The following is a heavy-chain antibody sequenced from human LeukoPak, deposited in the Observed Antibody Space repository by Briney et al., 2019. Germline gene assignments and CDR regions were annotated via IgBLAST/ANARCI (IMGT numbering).Heavy chain of an antibody. CDR3: AKYLTTKGPPYALDV. CDR2: IDVGCGTA. J-gene: IGHJ6*02. D-gene: IGHD1-14*01. Sequence: GGSLRLSCAASKFTFSSYAMQWVRQAPGKGLEWVSGIDVGCGTAYYRDSVKGRFTISRDNSKNTLYLQMNSLRVEDTAVYYCAKYLTTKGPPYALDVWGQGTTVTVSS. V-gene: IGHV3-23*01. CDR1: KFTFSSYA.